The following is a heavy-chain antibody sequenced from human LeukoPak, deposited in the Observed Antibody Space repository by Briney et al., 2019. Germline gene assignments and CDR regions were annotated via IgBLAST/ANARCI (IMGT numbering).Heavy chain of an antibody. V-gene: IGHV1-8*02. Sequence: ASVKVSCKASGYTFTGYYMHWVRQATGQGLEWMGWMNPNSGNTGYAQKFQGRVTMTRNTSISTAYMELSSLRSEDTAVYYCARGCSGGSCYGPVDYWGQGTLVTVSS. CDR1: GYTFTGYY. CDR3: ARGCSGGSCYGPVDY. J-gene: IGHJ4*02. D-gene: IGHD2-15*01. CDR2: MNPNSGNT.